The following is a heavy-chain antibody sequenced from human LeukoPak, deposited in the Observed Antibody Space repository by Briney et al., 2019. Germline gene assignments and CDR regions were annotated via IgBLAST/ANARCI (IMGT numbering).Heavy chain of an antibody. J-gene: IGHJ4*02. CDR3: ARVGAVAGHRWSDEY. Sequence: GASVTVSCKASGYTFTSYGISWVRQAPGQGLEWMGWVSPYNGNTNCAQKLQGRVTMTTDTSTSTAYMELRSLRSDDTAVYYCARVGAVAGHRWSDEYWGQGTLVTVSS. CDR1: GYTFTSYG. D-gene: IGHD6-19*01. CDR2: VSPYNGNT. V-gene: IGHV1-18*01.